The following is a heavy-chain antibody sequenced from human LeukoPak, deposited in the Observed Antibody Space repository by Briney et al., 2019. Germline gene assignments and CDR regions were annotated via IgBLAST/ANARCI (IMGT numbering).Heavy chain of an antibody. CDR2: VYQSGTT. CDR1: SGSISTFY. V-gene: IGHV4-59*08. D-gene: IGHD1-26*01. Sequence: SETLSLTCTVSSGSISTFYWSWIRQPPGKGLEWIGYVYQSGTTSYNPSLKRRVTISAHTSKNKFSLRVTSVTAADTAVYYCARHGGSLGYFDNWGQGTLVTVSS. J-gene: IGHJ4*02. CDR3: ARHGGSLGYFDN.